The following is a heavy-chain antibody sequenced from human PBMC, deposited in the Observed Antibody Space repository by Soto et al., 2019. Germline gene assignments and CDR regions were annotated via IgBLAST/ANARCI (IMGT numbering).Heavy chain of an antibody. J-gene: IGHJ4*02. V-gene: IGHV4-34*01. CDR3: ASGVFRRVIIQQPSLLAY. CDR1: GGSFSGYY. D-gene: IGHD3-10*01. CDR2: INHSGSP. Sequence: TSETLSHTCAVYGGSFSGYYWSWIRQPPGKGLEWIGEINHSGSPHYNPSLKSRVPISVDTSKNQFSLRMGSVPAADPAVYYCASGVFRRVIIQQPSLLAYWGLGPLSPSPQ.